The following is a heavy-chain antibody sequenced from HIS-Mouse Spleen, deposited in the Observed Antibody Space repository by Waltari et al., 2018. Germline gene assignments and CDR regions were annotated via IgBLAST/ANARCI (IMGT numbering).Heavy chain of an antibody. CDR3: AKDKHHAFDY. J-gene: IGHJ4*02. Sequence: QVQLVESGGGVVQPGRSLRLSCAASGFTFSSYCMHGVRQAPGKGLEWVAVISYDGRNKYYADSVKGRFTISRDNSKNTLYLQMNSLRAEDTAVYYCAKDKHHAFDYWGQGTLVTVSS. V-gene: IGHV3-30*18. CDR1: GFTFSSYC. CDR2: ISYDGRNK.